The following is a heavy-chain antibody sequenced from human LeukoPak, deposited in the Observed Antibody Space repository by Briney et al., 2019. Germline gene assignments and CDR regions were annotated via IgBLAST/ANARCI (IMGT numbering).Heavy chain of an antibody. CDR1: GGSISSSSYY. D-gene: IGHD3-10*01. V-gene: IGHV4-61*02. Sequence: PSETLSLTCTVSGGSISSSSYYWSWIRQPAGKGLEWIGRMYTSENTTYNPSLKSRVTMSVDTSKKQFSLKLSSVTAAGTAVYYCARSSGLGSPYGGYWFDPWGQGALVTVSS. CDR2: MYTSENT. CDR3: ARSSGLGSPYGGYWFDP. J-gene: IGHJ5*02.